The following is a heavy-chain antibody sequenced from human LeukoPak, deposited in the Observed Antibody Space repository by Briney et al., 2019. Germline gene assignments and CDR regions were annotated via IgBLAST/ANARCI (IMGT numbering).Heavy chain of an antibody. CDR2: ISSGGDTT. CDR3: ANRGVTKAGTYYFGY. V-gene: IGHV3-23*01. J-gene: IGHJ4*02. Sequence: GGSLRLSCAASGFTFSSYAMTWVRQAPGKGLEWVSTISSGGDTTYYADSVKGRFTISRDNSRNTLYLQMNSLRAEDTAVYYCANRGVTKAGTYYFGYWGRGTLVTVSS. D-gene: IGHD4-17*01. CDR1: GFTFSSYA.